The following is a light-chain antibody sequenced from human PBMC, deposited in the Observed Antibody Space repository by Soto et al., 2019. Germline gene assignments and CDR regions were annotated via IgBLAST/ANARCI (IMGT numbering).Light chain of an antibody. CDR3: QQYSTYWGT. V-gene: IGKV1-5*01. CDR1: QSIDSW. J-gene: IGKJ1*01. CDR2: DAS. Sequence: DIPMTHFPSNLSAYVAARVTITCRTSQSIDSWLAWYQQKPGKAPNLLISDASSLESGVPSRFSGSGAGTEFTLIISSLQPDDFATYYCQQYSTYWGTFGQGTKV.